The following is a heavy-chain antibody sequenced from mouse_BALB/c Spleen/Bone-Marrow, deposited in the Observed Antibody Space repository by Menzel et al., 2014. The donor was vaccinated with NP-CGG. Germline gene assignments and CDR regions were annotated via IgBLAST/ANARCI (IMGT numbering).Heavy chain of an antibody. Sequence: EVQLVESGPGLVKPSQSLSLPCTVTGYSITSDYSWNWIRQFQGNKLEWMGYISYSSSTNYNPSLKSRISITRDTSKNQFFLHLDSVTAEDTATYYCARWDYGDYAMDYWGHGTSVTVSS. CDR2: ISYSSST. V-gene: IGHV3-2*02. D-gene: IGHD1-2*01. CDR3: ARWDYGDYAMDY. J-gene: IGHJ4*01. CDR1: GYSITSDYS.